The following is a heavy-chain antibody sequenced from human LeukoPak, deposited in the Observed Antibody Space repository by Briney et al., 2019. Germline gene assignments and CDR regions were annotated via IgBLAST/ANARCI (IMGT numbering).Heavy chain of an antibody. D-gene: IGHD3-22*01. CDR3: ARHAGNYYDSSGYPDY. V-gene: IGHV5-51*01. CDR1: GYSFTSYW. J-gene: IGHJ4*02. Sequence: GESLKISCKGSGYSFTSYWIGWVRQMPGKGLEWMGIIYPGDSDTRYSPSFQGQVTISADKSISTAYLQWSSLKASDTAMYYCARHAGNYYDSSGYPDYWGQGTLVTVSS. CDR2: IYPGDSDT.